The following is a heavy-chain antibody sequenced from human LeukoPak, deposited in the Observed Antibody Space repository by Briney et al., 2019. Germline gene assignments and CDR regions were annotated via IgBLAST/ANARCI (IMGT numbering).Heavy chain of an antibody. V-gene: IGHV3-48*04. J-gene: IGHJ4*02. Sequence: GGSLRLSCAASGFIFSSNSMNWVRQAPGKGLEWISYISSSSGTIYYADSVKGRFTISRDNAKNSLYLQMNSLRAEDTAVYYCALGRGTIAAATLHFVYWGQGTLVTVSS. CDR2: ISSSSGTI. D-gene: IGHD6-13*01. CDR3: ALGRGTIAAATLHFVY. CDR1: GFIFSSNS.